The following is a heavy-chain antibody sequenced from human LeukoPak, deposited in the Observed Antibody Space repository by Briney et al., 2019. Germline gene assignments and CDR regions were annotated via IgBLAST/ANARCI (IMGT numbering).Heavy chain of an antibody. J-gene: IGHJ4*02. CDR2: FDPEDGET. Sequence: ASVKVSCKVSGYTLTELSMHWVRQAPGKGLEWMGGFDPEDGETIYAQKFQGRVTMTEDTSTDTAYMELSSLRSEDTAVYYCATGSPYYDIASALSFDYWGQGTLVTVSS. V-gene: IGHV1-24*01. D-gene: IGHD3-9*01. CDR3: ATGSPYYDIASALSFDY. CDR1: GYTLTELS.